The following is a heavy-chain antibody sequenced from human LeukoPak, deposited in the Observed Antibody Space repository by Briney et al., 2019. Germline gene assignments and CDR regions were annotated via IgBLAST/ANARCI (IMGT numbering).Heavy chain of an antibody. Sequence: PSETLSLTCTVSGGSISSGSYYWSWIRQPVGKGLEWIGRIYTSGSTNYNPSLKSRVTISVDTSKNQFSLKLSSVTAADTAVYYCARESLGSSWVLEGIDYWGQGTLVTVSS. J-gene: IGHJ4*02. D-gene: IGHD6-13*01. V-gene: IGHV4-61*02. CDR2: IYTSGST. CDR1: GGSISSGSYY. CDR3: ARESLGSSWVLEGIDY.